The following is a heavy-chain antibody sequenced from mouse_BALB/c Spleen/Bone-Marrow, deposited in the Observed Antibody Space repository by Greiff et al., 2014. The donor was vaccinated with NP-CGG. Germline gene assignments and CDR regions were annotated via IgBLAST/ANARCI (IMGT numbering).Heavy chain of an antibody. CDR2: IYPGDGDT. J-gene: IGHJ2*01. Sequence: VKLQESGAELARPGASVKLSCKASGYTFTGYWMQWVKQRPGQGLEWIGIIYPGDGDTRYTQKFKDKATLTADKSSSTAYMQLRNLASEDSAVYYCARVFYDSTSVYWGQGTTLTVSS. CDR3: ARVFYDSTSVY. D-gene: IGHD1-1*01. V-gene: IGHV1-87*01. CDR1: GYTFTGYW.